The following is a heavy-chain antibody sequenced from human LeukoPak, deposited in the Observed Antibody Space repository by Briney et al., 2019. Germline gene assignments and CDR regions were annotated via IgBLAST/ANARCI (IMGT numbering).Heavy chain of an antibody. CDR2: IYYSGST. CDR3: ARIYDSSGYYYDY. V-gene: IGHV4-31*03. CDR1: GGSISSGGYY. Sequence: SQTLSLTCTVSGGSISSGGYYWSWIRQHPGKGLEWIGYIYYSGSTYYNPSLKSRVTISVDTSKDQFSLKLSSVTAADTAVYYCARIYDSSGYYYDYWGQGTLVTVSS. J-gene: IGHJ4*02. D-gene: IGHD3-22*01.